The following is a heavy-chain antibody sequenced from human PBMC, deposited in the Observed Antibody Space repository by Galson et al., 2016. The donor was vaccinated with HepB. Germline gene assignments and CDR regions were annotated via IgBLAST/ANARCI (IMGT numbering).Heavy chain of an antibody. Sequence: SETLSLTCAVYGGSFSGFHWSWIRQPPGKGLEWIGEISHSGSTDYNPSLESRVAIPVDTSKNQFSLRLSTVTAADTALYYCARMSHIPLLKTQKYLQAVREINSHDGMDVWGQGTTVTVSS. CDR1: GGSFSGFH. D-gene: IGHD4-23*01. CDR2: ISHSGST. J-gene: IGHJ6*02. V-gene: IGHV4-34*01. CDR3: ARMSHIPLLKTQKYLQAVREINSHDGMDV.